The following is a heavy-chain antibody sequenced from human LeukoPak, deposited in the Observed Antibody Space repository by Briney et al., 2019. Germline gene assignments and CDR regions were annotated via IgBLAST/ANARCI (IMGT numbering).Heavy chain of an antibody. J-gene: IGHJ2*01. CDR3: ARWGSGYYDFDL. Sequence: SETLSLTCTVSGGSISSYYWSWIRQPAGKGLEWIGRIYTSGSTNYNPSLKSRVTISGDKSKNQFSLKLSSVTAADTAVYYCARWGSGYYDFDLWGRGTLVTVSS. D-gene: IGHD3-22*01. V-gene: IGHV4-4*07. CDR2: IYTSGST. CDR1: GGSISSYY.